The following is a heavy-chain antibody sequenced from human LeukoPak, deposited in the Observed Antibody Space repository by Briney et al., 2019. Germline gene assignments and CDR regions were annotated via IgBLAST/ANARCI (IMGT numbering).Heavy chain of an antibody. CDR1: GFTFSDAW. D-gene: IGHD5-18*01. J-gene: IGHJ4*02. V-gene: IGHV3-15*01. Sequence: TGGSLRLPCAASGFTFSDAWMTWVRQAPGKGLEWVGRIKAAKTHGATADSGAPVKGKFTIARDDSPDRLFLQMNSLETEATAVYFCAREGSLYGYHSFDSWGQGTLVTVST. CDR3: AREGSLYGYHSFDS. CDR2: IKAAKTHGATA.